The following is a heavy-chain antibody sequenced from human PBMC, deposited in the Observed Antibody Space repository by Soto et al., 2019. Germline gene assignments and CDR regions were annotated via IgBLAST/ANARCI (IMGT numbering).Heavy chain of an antibody. Sequence: GGSLRLSCAASGFTFSSYWMHWVRQAPGKGLVWVSHINSDGSTSYADSVKGRFTIFRDNAKNTLYLQMNSLRAEDAAVYYCVRDYYYGMDVWGQGTTVTVSS. CDR3: VRDYYYGMDV. V-gene: IGHV3-74*01. CDR1: GFTFSSYW. J-gene: IGHJ6*02. CDR2: INSDGST.